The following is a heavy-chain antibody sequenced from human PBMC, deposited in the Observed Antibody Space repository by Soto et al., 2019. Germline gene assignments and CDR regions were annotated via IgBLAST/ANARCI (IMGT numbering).Heavy chain of an antibody. CDR2: VYYSGNT. D-gene: IGHD1-1*01. J-gene: IGHJ4*02. CDR3: ASIAATGTTHFDF. Sequence: PSETLGLTCTFSEGSLGSSAYSWGWIRQSPGKGLEWIGNVYYSGNTFYNPSLKSRVTISVDTSKNQIYLHLSAVTAADTAIFYCASIAATGTTHFDFWGQGTLVTVSS. CDR1: EGSLGSSAYS. V-gene: IGHV4-39*01.